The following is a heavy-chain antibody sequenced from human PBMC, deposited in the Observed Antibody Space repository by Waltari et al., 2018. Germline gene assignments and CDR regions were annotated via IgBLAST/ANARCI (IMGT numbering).Heavy chain of an antibody. CDR1: GGSIRSSSSY. D-gene: IGHD5-12*01. CDR2: IYYSGST. Sequence: QLQLQESGPGLVKPSETLSLTCTVSGGSIRSSSSYWGWIRQPPGKGLEWIGSIYYSGSTYYNPSLKSRVTISVDTSKNQFSLKLSSVTAADTAVYYCAREGATGNWFDPWGQGTLVTVSS. CDR3: AREGATGNWFDP. V-gene: IGHV4-39*07. J-gene: IGHJ5*02.